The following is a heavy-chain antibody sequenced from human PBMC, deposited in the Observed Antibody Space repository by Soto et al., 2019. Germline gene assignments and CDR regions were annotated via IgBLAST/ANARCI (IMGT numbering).Heavy chain of an antibody. J-gene: IGHJ4*02. CDR2: IYYSGST. Sequence: TLSLTCTVSGGSISSGDYYWSWIRQPPGKGLEWIGYIYYSGSTYYNPSLKSRVTISVDTSKNQFSLKLSSVTAADTAVYYCARVRGFLEWPQSGLFDYWGQGTLVTVSS. CDR1: GGSISSGDYY. V-gene: IGHV4-30-4*01. CDR3: ARVRGFLEWPQSGLFDY. D-gene: IGHD3-3*01.